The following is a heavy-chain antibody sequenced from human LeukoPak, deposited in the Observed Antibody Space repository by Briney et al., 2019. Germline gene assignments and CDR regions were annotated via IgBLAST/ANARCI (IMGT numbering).Heavy chain of an antibody. V-gene: IGHV3-33*01. CDR3: ARDLGGSGWYPSDC. D-gene: IGHD6-19*01. CDR1: GFTFSSYG. J-gene: IGHJ4*02. CDR2: IWYDGSNK. Sequence: GGSLRLSCAASGFTFSSYGMHWVRQAPGKGLEWVAVIWYDGSNKYYADSVKGRFTISRDNSKNTLYLQMNSLRAEDTAVYYCARDLGGSGWYPSDCWGQGTLVTVSS.